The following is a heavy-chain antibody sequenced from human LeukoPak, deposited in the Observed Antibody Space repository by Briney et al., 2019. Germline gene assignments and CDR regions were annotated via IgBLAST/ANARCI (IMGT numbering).Heavy chain of an antibody. CDR2: ISSNGGST. V-gene: IGHV3-64*01. J-gene: IGHJ5*02. D-gene: IGHD6-6*01. Sequence: PGGSLRLSCAASGFTFSSYAMHWVRQAPGKGLEYVSAISSNGGSTYYANSVKGRFTISRDNSKNTLYLQMGSLRAEDMAVYYFARSIAARLYWFDPWGQGTLVTVSS. CDR1: GFTFSSYA. CDR3: ARSIAARLYWFDP.